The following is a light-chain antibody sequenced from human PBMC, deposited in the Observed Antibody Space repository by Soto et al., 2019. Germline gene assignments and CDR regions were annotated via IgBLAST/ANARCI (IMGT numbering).Light chain of an antibody. Sequence: QSVLTQPPSASGTPGQRVTISCCGSSSNIGINYVYWYQQRPGTAPKLLIYTNDQRPSGVPDRFSGSKSGTSASLAISGLRSEDEGDYYCAVWDDSLSAYVFGTGTKVTVL. CDR1: SSNIGINY. CDR2: TND. CDR3: AVWDDSLSAYV. J-gene: IGLJ1*01. V-gene: IGLV1-47*02.